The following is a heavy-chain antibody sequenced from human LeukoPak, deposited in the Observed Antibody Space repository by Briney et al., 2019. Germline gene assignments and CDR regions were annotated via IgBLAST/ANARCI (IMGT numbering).Heavy chain of an antibody. Sequence: GGSLRLSCAASGFTFSSYWMSWVRQAPGKGLEWAANIKQDGSEKYYVDSVKGRFTISRDNAKNSLYLQMNSLRAEDTAVYYCARDASIAVATPTDYWGQGTLVTVSS. CDR3: ARDASIAVATPTDY. CDR1: GFTFSSYW. CDR2: IKQDGSEK. J-gene: IGHJ4*02. V-gene: IGHV3-7*01. D-gene: IGHD6-19*01.